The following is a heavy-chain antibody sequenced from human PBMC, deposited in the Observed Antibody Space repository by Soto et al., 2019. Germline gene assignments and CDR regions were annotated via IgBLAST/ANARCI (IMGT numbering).Heavy chain of an antibody. Sequence: EVQLVESGGGLVQPGGSLRLSCAASGFTFSIYNMTWVRQAPGKGLEWVATIKQDGSDKYYVDSVKGRFTISRDNAKNSVYLQTNSLTAADTAVYFCARGGSIVWPDYSWFDPWAHGTLVTVSS. CDR3: ARGGSIVWPDYSWFDP. J-gene: IGHJ5*02. D-gene: IGHD2-15*01. V-gene: IGHV3-7*05. CDR1: GFTFSIYN. CDR2: IKQDGSDK.